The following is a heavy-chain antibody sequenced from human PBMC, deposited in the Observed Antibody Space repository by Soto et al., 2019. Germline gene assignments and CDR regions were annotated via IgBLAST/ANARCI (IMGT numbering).Heavy chain of an antibody. CDR3: AKTRITSTAATFDP. V-gene: IGHV4-59*01. D-gene: IGHD1-20*01. Sequence: SETLSLTCTVSGGSLSTYYWSWIRQHPGKGLEWIVYMSYSGSSNYNPSLKSRVTMSVDTSKNQVSLKLSSVTAADTAVYYCAKTRITSTAATFDPWGQGTLVTVSS. CDR2: MSYSGSS. CDR1: GGSLSTYY. J-gene: IGHJ5*02.